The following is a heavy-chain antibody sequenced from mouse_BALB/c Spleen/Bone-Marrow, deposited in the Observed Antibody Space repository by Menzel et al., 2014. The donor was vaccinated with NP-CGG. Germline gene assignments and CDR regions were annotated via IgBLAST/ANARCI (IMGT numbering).Heavy chain of an antibody. Sequence: EVHLVESGPSLVKPSQTLSHTCSVTGDSITSGYWNWIRKFPGSKLEYMGYISYSGSTYYNPSLKSRISITRDTSKNQYYLQLNSVTTEDTATYYCARLNIPDAMDYWGQGTSVTVSS. CDR1: GDSITSGY. V-gene: IGHV3-8*02. CDR3: ARLNIPDAMDY. J-gene: IGHJ4*01. CDR2: ISYSGST.